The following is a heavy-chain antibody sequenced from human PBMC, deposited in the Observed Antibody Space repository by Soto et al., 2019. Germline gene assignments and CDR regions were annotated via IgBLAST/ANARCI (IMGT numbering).Heavy chain of an antibody. Sequence: SETLALACTVSGGCMRSGGDYWSWIRQHPGKGLEWIGYIYYSGSTYYNPSLKSRVTISVDTSKNQFSLKLSSVTAADTAVYYCARDSSGGSLYWGQGTLVTVSS. V-gene: IGHV4-31*03. J-gene: IGHJ4*02. D-gene: IGHD1-26*01. CDR1: GGCMRSGGDY. CDR2: IYYSGST. CDR3: ARDSSGGSLY.